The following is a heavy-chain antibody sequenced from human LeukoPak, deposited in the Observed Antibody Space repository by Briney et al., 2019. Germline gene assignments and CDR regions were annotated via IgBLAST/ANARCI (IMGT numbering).Heavy chain of an antibody. CDR2: IKQDGSEK. J-gene: IGHJ4*02. V-gene: IGHV3-7*01. Sequence: GGSLRLSCAAFGFTFRSYWMSWVRQAPGKGLEWVANIKQDGSEKYYVDSVKGRFTISRDNSKNTLYLQMNSLRAEDTAVYYCAKTKGVREDYWGQGTLVTVSS. CDR1: GFTFRSYW. D-gene: IGHD3-10*01. CDR3: AKTKGVREDY.